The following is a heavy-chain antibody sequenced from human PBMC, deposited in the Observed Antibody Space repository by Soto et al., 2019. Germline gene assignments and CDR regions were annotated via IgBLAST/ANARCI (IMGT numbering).Heavy chain of an antibody. D-gene: IGHD6-6*01. J-gene: IGHJ6*02. Sequence: EVQLLESGGGLVQPGGSLRLSCAASGFTFSNFVMRWVRQTPGKGLEWVSTITETGGDTYYTDSVKGRFTVSRDNSKNTLYLQMTSLRAEDTALYYCTKASSDRHHMDVLGQGTTVTVSS. CDR2: ITETGGDT. CDR3: TKASSDRHHMDV. V-gene: IGHV3-23*01. CDR1: GFTFSNFV.